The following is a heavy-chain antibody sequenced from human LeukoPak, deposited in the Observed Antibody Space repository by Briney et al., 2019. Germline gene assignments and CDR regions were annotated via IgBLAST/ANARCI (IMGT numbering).Heavy chain of an antibody. V-gene: IGHV1-2*02. Sequence: GASVKVSCKASGYTFTGYYMYWVRQAPGQGLEWMGWINTNSGGTNYAQTFQGRVTMTRDTSISTAYMELSRLRSDDTAVYYCARDASLDFWSTYYHYYFDYWGQGTLVTVSS. CDR2: INTNSGGT. J-gene: IGHJ4*02. D-gene: IGHD3-3*01. CDR3: ARDASLDFWSTYYHYYFDY. CDR1: GYTFTGYY.